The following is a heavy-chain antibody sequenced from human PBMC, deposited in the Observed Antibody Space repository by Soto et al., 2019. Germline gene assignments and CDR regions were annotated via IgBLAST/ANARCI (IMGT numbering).Heavy chain of an antibody. CDR1: GYTFTSYA. V-gene: IGHV1-3*01. J-gene: IGHJ6*02. CDR2: INAGNGNT. CDR3: ARVRVAARRPNYYYYYGMDV. D-gene: IGHD6-6*01. Sequence: ASVKVSCKASGYTFTSYAMHWVRQAPGQRLEWMGWINAGNGNTKYSQKFQGRVTITRDTSASTAYMELSSLRSEDTAVYYCARVRVAARRPNYYYYYGMDVWGQGTTVTVSS.